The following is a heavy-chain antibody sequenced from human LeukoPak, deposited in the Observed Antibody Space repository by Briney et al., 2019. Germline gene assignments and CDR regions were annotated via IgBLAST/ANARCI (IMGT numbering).Heavy chain of an antibody. D-gene: IGHD3-10*01. CDR3: ARRWDDAYYIFDY. CDR1: GGSISRSSYY. Sequence: SETLSLTCSVSGGSISRSSYYWGWIRQPPGKGLEWIGSIYYRGSTSYNPSLKSRVTISVDMSKNQFSLKLSSVTAADTAVYYCARRWDDAYYIFDYWGQGTLVTVSS. J-gene: IGHJ4*02. CDR2: IYYRGST. V-gene: IGHV4-39*01.